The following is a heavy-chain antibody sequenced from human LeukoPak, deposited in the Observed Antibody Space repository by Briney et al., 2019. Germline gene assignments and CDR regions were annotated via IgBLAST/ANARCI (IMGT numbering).Heavy chain of an antibody. CDR1: GGSISSGSYY. D-gene: IGHD3-10*01. Sequence: SQTLSLTCTVSGGSISSGSYYWIWIRQPAGKGLEWIGRIYTSGSTNYNPSLKSRVTISVDTSKNQFSLKLSSVTAADTAVYYCARGRLLWFGELLYPYEFDYWGQGTLVTVSS. CDR2: IYTSGST. J-gene: IGHJ4*02. V-gene: IGHV4-61*02. CDR3: ARGRLLWFGELLYPYEFDY.